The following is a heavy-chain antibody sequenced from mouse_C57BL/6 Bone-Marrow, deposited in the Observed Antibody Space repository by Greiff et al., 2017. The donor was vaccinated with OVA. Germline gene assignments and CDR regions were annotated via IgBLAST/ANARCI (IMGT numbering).Heavy chain of an antibody. J-gene: IGHJ2*01. CDR1: GYSITSGYY. CDR2: ISYDGSN. D-gene: IGHD1-1*01. V-gene: IGHV3-6*01. Sequence: VQLQQSGPGLVKPSQSLSLTCSVTGYSITSGYYWNWIRQFPGNKLEWMGYISYDGSNNYNPSLKNRISITRDTSKNQFFLKLNSVTTEDTATYYCARGDYGSRFDYWGQGTTLTVSS. CDR3: ARGDYGSRFDY.